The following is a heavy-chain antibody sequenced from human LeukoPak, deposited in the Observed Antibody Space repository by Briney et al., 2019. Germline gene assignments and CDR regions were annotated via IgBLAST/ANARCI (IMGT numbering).Heavy chain of an antibody. CDR3: ARAPAGYSSSWYIY. CDR1: GYTFTSYG. J-gene: IGHJ4*02. D-gene: IGHD6-13*01. CDR2: ISAYNGNT. Sequence: GASVKVSCKASGYTFTSYGISWVRQAPGQGLEWMGWISAYNGNTNYAQKLQGRVTMTTDTSTSTAYMELRSLRSDDPAVYYCARAPAGYSSSWYIYWGQGTLVTVSS. V-gene: IGHV1-18*01.